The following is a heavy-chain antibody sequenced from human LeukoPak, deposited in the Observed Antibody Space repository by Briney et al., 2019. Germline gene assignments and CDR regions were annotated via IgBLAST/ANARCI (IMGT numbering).Heavy chain of an antibody. J-gene: IGHJ4*02. D-gene: IGHD6-13*01. CDR3: AKGEAAAGGY. V-gene: IGHV3-7*01. CDR2: IKHDGSEK. CDR1: GLTFSRYW. Sequence: GGSLRLSCAASGLTFSRYWMSWVRQAPGKGLEWVANIKHDGSEKYYVDSVKGRFTISRDNAKNSLYLQMNSLRAEDTAVCYCAKGEAAAGGYWGQGTLVTVSS.